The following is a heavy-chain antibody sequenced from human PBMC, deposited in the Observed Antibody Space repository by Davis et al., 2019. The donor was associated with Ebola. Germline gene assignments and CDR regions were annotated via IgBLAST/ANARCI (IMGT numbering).Heavy chain of an antibody. CDR1: GGSISSGDYY. D-gene: IGHD6-6*01. CDR3: ARHEVAARSIDY. Sequence: PSETLSLTCTVSGGSISSGDYYWSWIRQPPGKGLEWIGSIYYSGSTYYNPSLKSRVTISVDTSKNQFSLKLSSVTAADTAVYYCARHEVAARSIDYWGQGTLVTVSS. J-gene: IGHJ4*02. CDR2: IYYSGST. V-gene: IGHV4-39*01.